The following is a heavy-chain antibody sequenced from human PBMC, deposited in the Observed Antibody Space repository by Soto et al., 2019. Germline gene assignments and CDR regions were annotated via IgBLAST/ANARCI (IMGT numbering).Heavy chain of an antibody. D-gene: IGHD3-3*01. Sequence: SQTLSLTCTVSGGSISSSSYYWGWIRQPPGKGLEWIGSIYYSGSTYYNPSLKSRVTISVDTSKNQFSLKLSSVTAADTAVYYCASLGGYYDFWSGYYTDDFDIWGQGTMVTVSS. CDR1: GGSISSSSYY. CDR2: IYYSGST. V-gene: IGHV4-39*01. J-gene: IGHJ3*02. CDR3: ASLGGYYDFWSGYYTDDFDI.